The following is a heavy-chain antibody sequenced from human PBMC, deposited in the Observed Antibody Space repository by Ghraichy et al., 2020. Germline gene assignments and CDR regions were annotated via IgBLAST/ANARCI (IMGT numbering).Heavy chain of an antibody. CDR3: AKDLSAIVFMDYYGIDV. Sequence: GGSLRLSCAASGFTFSSYAMSWVRQAPGKGLEWVSVISGSGGSTYYADSVKGRFTISRDNSKNTLYLQMNSLRAEDTAVYYCAKDLSAIVFMDYYGIDVWGQGTTVTVSS. CDR2: ISGSGGST. D-gene: IGHD5-18*01. V-gene: IGHV3-23*01. J-gene: IGHJ6*02. CDR1: GFTFSSYA.